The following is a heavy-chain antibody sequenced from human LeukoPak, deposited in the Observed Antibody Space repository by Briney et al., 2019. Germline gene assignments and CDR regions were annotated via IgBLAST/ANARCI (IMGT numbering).Heavy chain of an antibody. CDR1: GGSFSGYY. J-gene: IGHJ4*02. CDR3: ARHIAGATTLAFNY. Sequence: PSETLSLTCAVYGGSFSGYYWSWIRQPPGKGLEWIGEINHSGSTNYNPSLKSRVTISVDTSKNQFSLKLSSVTAADTAVYYCARHIAGATTLAFNYWGQGTLVTVSS. V-gene: IGHV4-34*01. D-gene: IGHD1-26*01. CDR2: INHSGST.